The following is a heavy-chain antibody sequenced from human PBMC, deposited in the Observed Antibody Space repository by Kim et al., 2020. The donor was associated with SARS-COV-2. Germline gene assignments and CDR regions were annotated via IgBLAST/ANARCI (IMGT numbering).Heavy chain of an antibody. CDR3: AGRRIAAPYYYGMDV. CDR2: IYYSGST. D-gene: IGHD6-25*01. J-gene: IGHJ6*02. CDR1: GGSISSSSYY. Sequence: SETLSLTCTVSGGSISSSSYYWGWIRQPPGKGLEWIGSIYYSGSTYYNPSLKSRVTISVDTSKNQFSLKLGSVTAADTAVYYCAGRRIAAPYYYGMDVWGQGTTVTVS. V-gene: IGHV4-39*01.